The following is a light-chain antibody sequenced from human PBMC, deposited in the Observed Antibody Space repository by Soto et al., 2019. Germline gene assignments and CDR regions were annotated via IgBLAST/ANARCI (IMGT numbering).Light chain of an antibody. CDR1: ESVSNN. CDR2: GAS. V-gene: IGKV3-15*01. J-gene: IGKJ4*01. CDR3: QQYNKWPLT. Sequence: EIVLTQSPATLSVSQGERATLSCRASESVSNNLAWSQQKPGQAPRLLIFGASARATGIPARFSGSGSGTEFTLTISSLQSEDVAVYYCQQYNKWPLTFGGGTKVEIK.